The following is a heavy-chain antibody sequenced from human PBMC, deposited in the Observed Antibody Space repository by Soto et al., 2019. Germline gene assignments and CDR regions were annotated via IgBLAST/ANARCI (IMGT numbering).Heavy chain of an antibody. CDR1: GGSISSGGYY. D-gene: IGHD3-10*01. J-gene: IGHJ6*02. Sequence: SETLSLTCTVSGGSISSGGYYWSWIRQHPGKGLEWIGYIYYSGSTYYNPSLKSRVTISVDTSKNQFSLKLSSVTAADTAVYYCASGGFGELLHARNYYYYGMDVWGQGTTVTVSS. V-gene: IGHV4-31*03. CDR2: IYYSGST. CDR3: ASGGFGELLHARNYYYYGMDV.